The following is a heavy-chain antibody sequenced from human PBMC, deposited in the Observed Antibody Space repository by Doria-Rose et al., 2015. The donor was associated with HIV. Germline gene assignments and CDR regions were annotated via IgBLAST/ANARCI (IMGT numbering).Heavy chain of an antibody. D-gene: IGHD6-13*01. CDR1: GVSLSSPGMG. J-gene: IGHJ4*02. CDR2: ILSEDER. CDR3: ARIKSSRWYHKYYFDF. Sequence: QVTLKESGPVLVKPTETLTLTCTVTGVSLSSPGMGVSWIRQPPGKALEWLGNILSEDERSYNTSLKSRLAISRGTSKSQVVLTMTDMDPVDTATYYCARIKSSRWYHKYYFDFWGQGTLVIVSA. V-gene: IGHV2-26*01.